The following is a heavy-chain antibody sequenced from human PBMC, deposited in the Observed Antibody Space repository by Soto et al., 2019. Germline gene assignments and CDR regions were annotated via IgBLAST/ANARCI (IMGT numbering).Heavy chain of an antibody. Sequence: TLSLTCTVSGGSISSYYWSWIRQPPGKGLERIGYIYYSGSTNYNPSLKSRVTISVDTSKNQFSLKLSSVTAADTAVYYCARVKGKYDSSGYHPTVFDYWGQGTLVTSPQ. CDR1: GGSISSYY. CDR2: IYYSGST. V-gene: IGHV4-59*01. J-gene: IGHJ4*02. D-gene: IGHD3-22*01. CDR3: ARVKGKYDSSGYHPTVFDY.